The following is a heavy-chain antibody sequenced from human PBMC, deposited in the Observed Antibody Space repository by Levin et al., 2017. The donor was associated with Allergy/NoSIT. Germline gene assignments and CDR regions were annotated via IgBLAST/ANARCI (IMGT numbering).Heavy chain of an antibody. Sequence: GESLKISCAASGFTLSSYEMNWVRQAPGKGLEWISYISSSSSSMYYVDSVKGRFTISRDNAKNSLYLQMHSLRAEDTAVYFCARATSSGDPIDYWGQGTLVTVSS. D-gene: IGHD6-25*01. CDR1: GFTLSSYE. J-gene: IGHJ4*02. V-gene: IGHV3-48*03. CDR2: ISSSSSSM. CDR3: ARATSSGDPIDY.